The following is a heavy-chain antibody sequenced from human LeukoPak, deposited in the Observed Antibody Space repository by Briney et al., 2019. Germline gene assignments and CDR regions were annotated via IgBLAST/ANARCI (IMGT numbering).Heavy chain of an antibody. Sequence: PSETLSLTCTVSGGSNSSSSYCWGWIRQPPGKGLEWIGSMYYSGSTYYNPSLKSRVTISVDTSKNQFSLKVSSVTAADTAVYYCARGSIAVAGFDYWGQGTLVTVSS. D-gene: IGHD6-19*01. CDR1: GGSNSSSSYC. J-gene: IGHJ4*02. V-gene: IGHV4-39*01. CDR2: MYYSGST. CDR3: ARGSIAVAGFDY.